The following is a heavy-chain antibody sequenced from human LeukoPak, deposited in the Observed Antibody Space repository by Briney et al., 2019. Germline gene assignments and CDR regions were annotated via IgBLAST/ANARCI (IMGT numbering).Heavy chain of an antibody. J-gene: IGHJ5*02. CDR2: LNHSGST. CDR1: DASVSSGTYY. CDR3: ARSGRYSSSWYFVSRWFDP. V-gene: IGHV4-39*07. Sequence: KPSETLSLTCTVSDASVSSGTYYWSWIRQPPGKGLEWIGELNHSGSTNYNPSLKSRVTISVDTSKNQFSLKLSSVTAADTAVYYCARSGRYSSSWYFVSRWFDPWGQGTLVTVSS. D-gene: IGHD6-13*01.